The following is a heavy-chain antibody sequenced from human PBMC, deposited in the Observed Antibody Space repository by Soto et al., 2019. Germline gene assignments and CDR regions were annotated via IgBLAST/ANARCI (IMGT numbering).Heavy chain of an antibody. CDR2: IYYSGST. D-gene: IGHD5-12*01. Sequence: QVQLQESGPGLVKPSETLSLTCTVSGGSISSYYWSWIRQPPGKGLEWIGYIYYSGSTNYNPSLKSRVTISVDTSKNQFSLKLSSVTAADTAVYYCARGINSGYGYYFDYWGQGTLVTVSS. CDR1: GGSISSYY. J-gene: IGHJ4*02. CDR3: ARGINSGYGYYFDY. V-gene: IGHV4-59*01.